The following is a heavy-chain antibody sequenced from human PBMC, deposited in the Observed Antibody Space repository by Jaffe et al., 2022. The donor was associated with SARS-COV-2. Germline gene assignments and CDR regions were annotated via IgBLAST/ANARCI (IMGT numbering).Heavy chain of an antibody. CDR3: ARDLPPKVAGTLRRFYYYGMDV. CDR1: GFTFSSYS. Sequence: EVQLVESGGGLVKPGGSLRLSCAASGFTFSSYSMNWVRQAPGKGLEWVSSISSSSSYIYYADSVKGRFTISRDNAKNSLYLQMNSLRAEDTAVYYCARDLPPKVAGTLRRFYYYGMDVWGQGTTVTVSS. J-gene: IGHJ6*02. D-gene: IGHD6-19*01. V-gene: IGHV3-21*01. CDR2: ISSSSSYI.